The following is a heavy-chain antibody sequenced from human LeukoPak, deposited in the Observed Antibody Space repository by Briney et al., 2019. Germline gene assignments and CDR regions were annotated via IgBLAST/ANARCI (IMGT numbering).Heavy chain of an antibody. V-gene: IGHV4-4*02. Sequence: SETLSLTCAVSGGSISSNNWWHWVRQPPGKGLEWIGEIYHSGSTYYNLSLKSRVTISVDTSKNQFSLKLSSVTAADTAVYYCASDEVTGPRIAAAGTRWFDTWGQGTLVTVSS. CDR3: ASDEVTGPRIAAAGTRWFDT. CDR2: IYHSGST. J-gene: IGHJ5*02. CDR1: GGSISSNNW. D-gene: IGHD6-13*01.